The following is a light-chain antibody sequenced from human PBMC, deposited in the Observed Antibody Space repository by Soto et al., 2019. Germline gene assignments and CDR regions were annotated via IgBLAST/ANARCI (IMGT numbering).Light chain of an antibody. CDR3: QQSYSTPRRT. CDR1: QSISSY. Sequence: DIQMTQSPSSLSASVGDRVTITCRASQSISSYLNWYQQKPGKATKLLIYAASSLQSGVPSRFSGSGSGTDFTLAISSLQPEDFASYYCQQSYSTPRRTFGQGTQREIK. J-gene: IGKJ2*01. V-gene: IGKV1-39*01. CDR2: AAS.